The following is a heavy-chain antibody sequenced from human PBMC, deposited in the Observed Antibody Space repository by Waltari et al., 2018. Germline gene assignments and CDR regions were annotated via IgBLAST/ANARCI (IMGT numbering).Heavy chain of an antibody. J-gene: IGHJ6*02. CDR1: GGSFSGYY. CDR3: ARGPYYDFWSGYYPTYYYYGMDV. D-gene: IGHD3-3*01. V-gene: IGHV4-34*01. Sequence: QVQLQQWGAGLLKPSETLSLTCAVYGGSFSGYYWSWIRQPPGQGLEWIGEINHSGSTNYNPSLKSRVTISVDTAKNQFSLKLSSVTAADTAVYYCARGPYYDFWSGYYPTYYYYGMDVWGQGTTVTVSS. CDR2: INHSGST.